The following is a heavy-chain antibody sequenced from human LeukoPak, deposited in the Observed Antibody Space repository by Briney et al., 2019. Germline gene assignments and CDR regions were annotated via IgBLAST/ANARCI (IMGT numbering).Heavy chain of an antibody. CDR1: GFMFSGSP. V-gene: IGHV3-73*01. D-gene: IGHD3-10*01. CDR3: ARPSQYGSGTDYYFDS. CDR2: IRSKANNYAT. J-gene: IGHJ4*02. Sequence: GGSLKLSCEASGFMFSGSPMHWVRQASGKGLEWVGRIRSKANNYATIYAASVKGRFTISRDDSKNTAYLQMNSLKTEDAAVYYCARPSQYGSGTDYYFDSWGRGTLVTVSS.